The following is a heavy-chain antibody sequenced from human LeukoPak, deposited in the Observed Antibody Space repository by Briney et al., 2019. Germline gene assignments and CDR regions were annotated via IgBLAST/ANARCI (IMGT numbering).Heavy chain of an antibody. CDR3: ARDLWVRAYYYGMDV. CDR1: GFTFSSYW. Sequence: GGSLRLSCAAPGFTFSSYWMSWVRQAPGKGLEWVANIKQDGSEKYYVDSVKGRFTISRDNAKNSLYLQMNSLRAEDTAVYYCARDLWVRAYYYGMDVWGKGTAVTVSS. J-gene: IGHJ6*04. V-gene: IGHV3-7*03. D-gene: IGHD3-16*01. CDR2: IKQDGSEK.